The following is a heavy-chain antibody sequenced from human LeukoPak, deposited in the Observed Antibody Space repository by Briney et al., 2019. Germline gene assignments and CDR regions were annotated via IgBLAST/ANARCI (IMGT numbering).Heavy chain of an antibody. D-gene: IGHD6-13*01. V-gene: IGHV3-21*01. CDR2: ISSSSSYI. CDR1: GFTFSSYS. CDR3: ARHAGYSSSWYSGYYYYYMDV. J-gene: IGHJ6*03. Sequence: PGGSLRLSCAASGFTFSSYSMNWVRQAAGKGLEWVSSISSSSSYIYYADSVKGRFTISRDNAKNSLYLQMNSLRAEDTAVYYCARHAGYSSSWYSGYYYYYMDVWGKGTTVTVSS.